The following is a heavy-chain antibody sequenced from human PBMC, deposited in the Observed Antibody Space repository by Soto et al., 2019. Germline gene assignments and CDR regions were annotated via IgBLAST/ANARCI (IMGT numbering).Heavy chain of an antibody. D-gene: IGHD5-18*01. CDR1: GFTFSSYS. CDR3: ARSQGSAQLSYY. V-gene: IGHV3-21*01. J-gene: IGHJ4*02. CDR2: ISSSSSYI. Sequence: GGSLRLSCAASGFTFSSYSMNWVRQAPGKGLEWVSSISSSSSYIYYADSVKGRFTISRDNAKNSLYLQMNSLRAEDTAVYYCARSQGSAQLSYYWGQGTLVTVSS.